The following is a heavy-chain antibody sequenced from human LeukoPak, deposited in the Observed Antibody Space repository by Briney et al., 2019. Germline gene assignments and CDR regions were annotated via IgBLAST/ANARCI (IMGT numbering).Heavy chain of an antibody. CDR3: VKDRTINGRSSPFDS. D-gene: IGHD1-26*01. Sequence: ASVKVSCKASGYTFTSYGISWVRQAPGQGLEWMGWISAYNGNTNYAQKLQGRVTMTTDTSTSTAYMELRSLRAEDTALYYCVKDRTINGRSSPFDSWGQGTLVTVSS. CDR2: ISAYNGNT. CDR1: GYTFTSYG. V-gene: IGHV1-18*01. J-gene: IGHJ4*02.